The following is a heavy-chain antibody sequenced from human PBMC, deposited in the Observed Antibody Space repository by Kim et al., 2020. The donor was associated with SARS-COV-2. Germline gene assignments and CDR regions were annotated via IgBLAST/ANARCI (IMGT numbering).Heavy chain of an antibody. J-gene: IGHJ6*02. CDR1: RLTFSSYW. V-gene: IGHV3-7*01. CDR2: IKQDGSEK. Sequence: GGSLRLSCAASRLTFSSYWMSWVRQAPGKGLEWVANIKQDGSEKYYVDSVKGRFTISRDNAKNSLYLQMNSLRAEDTAVYYCARYAILSADYDILTGYHYYYGMDVWGQGTTVTVSS. CDR3: ARYAILSADYDILTGYHYYYGMDV. D-gene: IGHD3-9*01.